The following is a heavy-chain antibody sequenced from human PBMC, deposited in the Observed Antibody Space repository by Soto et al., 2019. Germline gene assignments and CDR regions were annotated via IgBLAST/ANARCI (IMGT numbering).Heavy chain of an antibody. CDR1: GYTFTGYY. V-gene: IGHV1-2*02. Sequence: QVQLVQSGAEVKKPGASVKVSCKASGYTFTGYYMHWVRQAPGQGLEWMGWINPNHGDTNYAQKFQDRVTMTRVTSPSTAYKELNRVRFDDTGVYYCARDMQGWGGYWGQGTLVTVSS. J-gene: IGHJ4*02. CDR2: INPNHGDT. CDR3: ARDMQGWGGY. D-gene: IGHD3-16*01.